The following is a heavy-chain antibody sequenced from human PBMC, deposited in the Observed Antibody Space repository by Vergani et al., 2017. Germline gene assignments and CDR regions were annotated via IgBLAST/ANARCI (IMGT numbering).Heavy chain of an antibody. CDR2: ISSSSSYI. CDR3: ARRGYSYGQEGYFDY. CDR1: GFTFSSYS. Sequence: EVQLVESGGGLVKPGGSLRLSCAASGFTFSSYSMNWVRQAPGKGLEWVSSISSSSSYIYYADSVKGRFTISRDNAKNSLYLQMNSLRAEDTAVYYCARRGYSYGQEGYFDYWGQGTLVTVSS. J-gene: IGHJ4*02. V-gene: IGHV3-21*01. D-gene: IGHD5-18*01.